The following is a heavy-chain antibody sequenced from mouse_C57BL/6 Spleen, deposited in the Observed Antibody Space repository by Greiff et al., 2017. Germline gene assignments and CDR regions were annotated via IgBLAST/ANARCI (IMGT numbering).Heavy chain of an antibody. CDR3: ARSRSTTAAMDY. CDR1: GYAFTNYL. J-gene: IGHJ4*01. D-gene: IGHD1-2*01. CDR2: INPGSGGT. V-gene: IGHV1-54*01. Sequence: QVQLQQSGAELVRPGTSVKVSCKASGYAFTNYLIEWVKQRPGQGLEWIGVINPGSGGTNYNEKFKGKATLTADKSSSTAYMQLSSLTSEDAAVYFCARSRSTTAAMDYWGQGTSVTVSS.